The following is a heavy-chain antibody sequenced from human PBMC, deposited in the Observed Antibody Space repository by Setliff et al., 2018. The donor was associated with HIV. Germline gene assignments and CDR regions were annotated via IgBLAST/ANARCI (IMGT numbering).Heavy chain of an antibody. D-gene: IGHD1-26*01. Sequence: GGSLRLSCAASGFRFRSYWMSWVRQAPGKGLESVANVKQDGTETLYVDSVKGRFTISRDSANNLVYLQMNSLRVEDTAVYFCARWGSGSYERVFDYRGQGMLVTVSS. CDR3: ARWGSGSYERVFDY. V-gene: IGHV3-7*01. CDR2: VKQDGTET. CDR1: GFRFRSYW. J-gene: IGHJ4*02.